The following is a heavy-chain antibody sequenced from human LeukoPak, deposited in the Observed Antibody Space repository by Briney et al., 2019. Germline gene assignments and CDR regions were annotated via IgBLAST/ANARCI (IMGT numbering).Heavy chain of an antibody. D-gene: IGHD2-21*02. CDR1: GYTFTSYG. CDR3: ARAEHIVVVTAIPSAFDI. V-gene: IGHV1-18*01. J-gene: IGHJ3*02. Sequence: GASVKVSCKASGYTFTSYGISWVRQAPGQGLEWMGWISAYNGNTNYAQKLQGRVTMTTDTSTSTAYMELRSLRSDDTAVYYCARAEHIVVVTAIPSAFDIWGQGTMVTVSS. CDR2: ISAYNGNT.